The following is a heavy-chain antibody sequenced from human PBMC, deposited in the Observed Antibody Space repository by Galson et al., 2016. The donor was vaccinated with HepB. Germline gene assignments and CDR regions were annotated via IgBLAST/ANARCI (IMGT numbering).Heavy chain of an antibody. Sequence: SLRLSCAASGFTFDDYAMHWVRQAPGKGLEWVSGITWNSDTIGYADSVKGRFTISRDNTKNSLYLQMNSLRAEDTALYYCAKGGVGSYEYYFDYWGQGTLVTVSS. J-gene: IGHJ4*02. V-gene: IGHV3-9*01. CDR1: GFTFDDYA. CDR2: ITWNSDTI. CDR3: AKGGVGSYEYYFDY. D-gene: IGHD1-26*01.